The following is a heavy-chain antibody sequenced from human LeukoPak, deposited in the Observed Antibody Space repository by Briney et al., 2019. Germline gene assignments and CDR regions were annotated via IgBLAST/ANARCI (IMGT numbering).Heavy chain of an antibody. V-gene: IGHV1-18*01. CDR3: ARVSPHRKTSYGYQNWFDT. Sequence: ASVKVSCKASGYTFTNYHITWVRQAPGQGLEWMGWISGYNGNTKYAQKLQGRVTMTTDTSTSTAYMELRSLRSDDTSVYYCARVSPHRKTSYGYQNWFDTWGQGTLVTVSS. D-gene: IGHD5-18*01. CDR2: ISGYNGNT. CDR1: GYTFTNYH. J-gene: IGHJ5*02.